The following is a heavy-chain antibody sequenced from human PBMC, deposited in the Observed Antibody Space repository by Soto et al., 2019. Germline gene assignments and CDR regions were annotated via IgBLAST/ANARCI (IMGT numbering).Heavy chain of an antibody. V-gene: IGHV3-7*01. CDR1: GLNFRIYY. J-gene: IGHJ4*02. Sequence: EVQLVESGGGLVQPGESLTLSCVTSGLNFRIYYMSWVRQAPGKGLEWVAHISPDGTEKSYVDSVVGRFIISRDNAKQSLSLQMRSLRADDTAIYFCARFHNWCRGTPVTVSS. CDR3: ARFHN. CDR2: ISPDGTEK.